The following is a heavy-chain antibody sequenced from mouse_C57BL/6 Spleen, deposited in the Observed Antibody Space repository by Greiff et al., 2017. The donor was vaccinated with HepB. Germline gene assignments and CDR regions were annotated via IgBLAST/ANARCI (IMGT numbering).Heavy chain of an antibody. J-gene: IGHJ3*01. CDR3: ARGGLRRFAY. Sequence: QVHVKQPGAELVRPGSSVKLSCKASGYTFTSYWMHWVKQRPIQGLEWIGNIDPSDSETHYNQKFKDKATLTVDKSSSTAYMQLSSLTSEDSAVYYCARGGLRRFAYWGQGTLVTVSA. D-gene: IGHD2-4*01. V-gene: IGHV1-52*01. CDR1: GYTFTSYW. CDR2: IDPSDSET.